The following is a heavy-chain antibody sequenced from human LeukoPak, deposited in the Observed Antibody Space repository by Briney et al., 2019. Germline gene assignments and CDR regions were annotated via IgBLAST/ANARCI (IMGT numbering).Heavy chain of an antibody. J-gene: IGHJ4*02. V-gene: IGHV1-2*02. CDR2: IKPPSGSS. CDR3: ARARVPIAVAGLYYFDY. CDR1: GYTFTAYY. Sequence: ASVKVSCKASGYTFTAYYIHWLRQAPGQGPEWMGWIKPPSGSSHYAQKFQGRVTMTRDTSSNSAYMDLTSLKSDDTALYYCARARVPIAVAGLYYFDYWGQGALVTVS. D-gene: IGHD6-19*01.